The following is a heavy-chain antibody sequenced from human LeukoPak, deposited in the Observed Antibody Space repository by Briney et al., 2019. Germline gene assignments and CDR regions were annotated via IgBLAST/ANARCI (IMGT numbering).Heavy chain of an antibody. J-gene: IGHJ2*01. Sequence: SETLSLTCTVSGGSISSYYWSWIRQPPGKGLEWIGYIYYSGSTNYSPSLKSRLTISVDTSKNQFSLKLSSVYAADTAVYYCARSDGSSGLGYFDLWGRGTLVTVSS. D-gene: IGHD6-25*01. CDR1: GGSISSYY. V-gene: IGHV4-59*01. CDR3: ARSDGSSGLGYFDL. CDR2: IYYSGST.